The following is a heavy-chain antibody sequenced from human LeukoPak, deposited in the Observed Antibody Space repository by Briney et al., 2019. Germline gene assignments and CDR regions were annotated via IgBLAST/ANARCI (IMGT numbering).Heavy chain of an antibody. CDR3: ARDRTPMVRGYDAFDI. V-gene: IGHV1-69*04. D-gene: IGHD3-10*01. Sequence: ASVKVSCKASGGTFSSYAISWVRQAPGQGLEWMGRIIPILGIANYAQKFQGRVTITADKSTSTAYMELSSLRSEDTAVYYCARDRTPMVRGYDAFDIWGQGTMVTVSS. CDR2: IIPILGIA. CDR1: GGTFSSYA. J-gene: IGHJ3*02.